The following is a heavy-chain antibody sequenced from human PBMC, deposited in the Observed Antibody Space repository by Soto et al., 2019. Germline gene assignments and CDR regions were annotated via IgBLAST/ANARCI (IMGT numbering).Heavy chain of an antibody. D-gene: IGHD2-15*01. V-gene: IGHV1-8*01. Sequence: EASVKVSCTASGYTFTSYDINWVRQATGQGLEWMGWMNPNSGNTGYAQKFQGRVTMTRNTSISTAYMELSSLRSEDTAVYYRAKGAVAATEADYYYYMDVWGKGTTVTVSS. CDR2: MNPNSGNT. CDR1: GYTFTSYD. CDR3: AKGAVAATEADYYYYMDV. J-gene: IGHJ6*03.